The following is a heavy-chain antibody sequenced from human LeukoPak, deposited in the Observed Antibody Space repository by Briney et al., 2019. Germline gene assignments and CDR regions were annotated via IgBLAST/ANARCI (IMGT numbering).Heavy chain of an antibody. Sequence: GGSLRLSCAASGFTFGIYAMSWVRQAPGKGLEWVSSITGRGDVPFYADSLKDRFTISRDNWKNMLYLEMSSLRVEDTAVYYCAKDRPNYHENNGHYYTPNGDSWGQGTLITVSS. CDR2: ITGRGDVP. J-gene: IGHJ5*01. CDR1: GFTFGIYA. V-gene: IGHV3-23*01. D-gene: IGHD3-3*01. CDR3: AKDRPNYHENNGHYYTPNGDS.